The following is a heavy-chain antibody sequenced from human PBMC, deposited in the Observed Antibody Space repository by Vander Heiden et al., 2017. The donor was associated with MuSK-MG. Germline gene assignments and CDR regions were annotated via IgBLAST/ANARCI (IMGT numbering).Heavy chain of an antibody. CDR2: IYYSGST. CDR1: GGPITSGGYY. J-gene: IGHJ4*02. D-gene: IGHD3-22*01. Sequence: QVQLQESGPGLVKPSQTLSLTCTVSGGPITSGGYYWSWIRQHPGKGLEWIGYIYYSGSTYYNPSLKSRVTISVDTSKNQFSLKLSSVTAADTAVYYCARWYYYDSSGNYFDYWGQGTLVTVSS. CDR3: ARWYYYDSSGNYFDY. V-gene: IGHV4-31*03.